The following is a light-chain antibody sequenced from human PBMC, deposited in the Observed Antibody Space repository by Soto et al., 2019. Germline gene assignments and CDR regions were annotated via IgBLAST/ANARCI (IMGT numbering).Light chain of an antibody. V-gene: IGLV1-44*01. CDR2: SNN. Sequence: QSVLTQPPSASGTPGQRVTISCSGSSSNIGSNTVNWYQQLPGTAPKLLIYSNNQRPSGVPDRFSGSKSGTSASLDISGLQSEDEDDYYCAAWDDSLNGWVFGGGTKLTVL. CDR1: SSNIGSNT. CDR3: AAWDDSLNGWV. J-gene: IGLJ3*02.